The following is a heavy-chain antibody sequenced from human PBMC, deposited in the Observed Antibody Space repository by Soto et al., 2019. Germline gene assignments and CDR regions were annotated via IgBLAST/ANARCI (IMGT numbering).Heavy chain of an antibody. CDR3: ARILWVNWGPDPYWYFDL. Sequence: QVTLKESGPVLVKPTETLTLTCAVSGFSLSNAGMGVSWIRQPPGKALEWLAHIFSNDEKVYNTSLKNSLTISKDTSKSQVVLTVTTVDPVDTATYYCARILWVNWGPDPYWYFDLWGRGTPVTVSS. J-gene: IGHJ2*01. V-gene: IGHV2-26*01. CDR1: GFSLSNAGMG. CDR2: IFSNDEK. D-gene: IGHD7-27*01.